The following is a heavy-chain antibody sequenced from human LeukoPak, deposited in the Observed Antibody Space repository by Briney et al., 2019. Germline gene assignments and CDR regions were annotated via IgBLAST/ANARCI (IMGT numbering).Heavy chain of an antibody. CDR2: FCLGRDT. J-gene: IGHJ4*02. D-gene: IGHD1-14*01. CDR1: GDSVTNDFF. Sequence: SETLSLTCTVSGDSVTNDFFWGWVRQPPGKELEWIGSFCLGRDTYYRPSLKSRVTISVDTSKNQFSLNLNSVTAADTAVYYCARWASISREPGGFFDRWGQGTLVTVSS. V-gene: IGHV4-38-2*02. CDR3: ARWASISREPGGFFDR.